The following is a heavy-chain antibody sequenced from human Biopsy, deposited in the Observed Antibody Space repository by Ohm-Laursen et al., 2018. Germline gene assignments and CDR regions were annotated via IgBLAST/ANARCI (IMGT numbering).Heavy chain of an antibody. Sequence: TLSLTCTVSGDTISGGGYYSSWFRQHPTKDLERTGYMHYMGSTNYNPSLKSRVTISVDTSKNQFSLRLTSVTAADTAVYYCARDYGSGSLFDPWGQGTLVTVSS. CDR2: MHYMGST. CDR1: GDTISGGGYY. D-gene: IGHD2-15*01. CDR3: ARDYGSGSLFDP. V-gene: IGHV4-31*03. J-gene: IGHJ5*02.